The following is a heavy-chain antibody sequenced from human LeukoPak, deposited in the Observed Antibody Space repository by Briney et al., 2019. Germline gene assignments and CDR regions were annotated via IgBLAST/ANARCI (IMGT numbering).Heavy chain of an antibody. CDR1: GFTFSSYG. D-gene: IGHD3-22*01. V-gene: IGHV3-30*18. CDR3: AKGSYDSSGYHDY. CDR2: ISYDGSNK. J-gene: IGHJ4*02. Sequence: PGRSLRLSCAASGFTFSSYGMHWVRQAPGKGLEWVAVISYDGSNKYYADSVKGRFTISRDNSKNTLYLQMNSLRAEDTAVYYCAKGSYDSSGYHDYWGQGTLVTVSS.